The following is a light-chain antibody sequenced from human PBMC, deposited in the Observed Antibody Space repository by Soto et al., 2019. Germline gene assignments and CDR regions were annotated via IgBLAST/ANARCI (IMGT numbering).Light chain of an antibody. CDR3: QQYGSSGT. V-gene: IGKV3-20*01. CDR1: QSVSNNY. Sequence: EIVLTQSPGTLSLSPGERATLSCRASQSVSNNYLAWYQQKPGQAPRLLIYGAFNRATGIPDRFSGSGSGTDFTLTISRLAHEDFAVYYCQQYGSSGTFGQGTKVEIK. CDR2: GAF. J-gene: IGKJ1*01.